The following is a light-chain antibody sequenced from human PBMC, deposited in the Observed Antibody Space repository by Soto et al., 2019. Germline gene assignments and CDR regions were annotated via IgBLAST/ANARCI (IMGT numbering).Light chain of an antibody. Sequence: IQLTQSPSSLSASVGDRVTLTCRASLGISSYLAWYQQKPGKAPKALIYDASTLQSGVPSRFSGGGSGTDFTLTISSLQPEDFATYYCQQLNSYPLTFGGGTKVDIK. CDR1: LGISSY. CDR3: QQLNSYPLT. CDR2: DAS. V-gene: IGKV1-9*01. J-gene: IGKJ4*01.